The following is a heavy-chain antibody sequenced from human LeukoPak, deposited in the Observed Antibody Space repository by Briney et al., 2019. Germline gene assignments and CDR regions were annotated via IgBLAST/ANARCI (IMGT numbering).Heavy chain of an antibody. D-gene: IGHD2-2*01. CDR1: GGTFSSYT. CDR2: IIPILGIA. Sequence: SVKVPCKASGGTFSSYTISWVRQAPGQGLEWMGRIIPILGIANYAQKFQGRVTVTADKSTSTAYMELSSLRSEDTAVYYCAIVVVPANMDVWGKGTTVTVSS. CDR3: AIVVVPANMDV. V-gene: IGHV1-69*02. J-gene: IGHJ6*03.